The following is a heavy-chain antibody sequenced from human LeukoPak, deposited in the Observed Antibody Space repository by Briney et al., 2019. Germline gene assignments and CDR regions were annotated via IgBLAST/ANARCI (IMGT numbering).Heavy chain of an antibody. CDR3: AKDQAYCSGGSCYSGLYYFDY. CDR2: ISGSGGST. J-gene: IGHJ4*02. D-gene: IGHD2-15*01. V-gene: IGHV3-23*01. Sequence: GGSLRLSCAASGFTFSSYAMSWVRQAPGKGLEWVSAISGSGGSTYYADSVKGRFTISRDNSKNTLYLQMNSLRAEDTAVYYCAKDQAYCSGGSCYSGLYYFDYWGQGTLVTVSS. CDR1: GFTFSSYA.